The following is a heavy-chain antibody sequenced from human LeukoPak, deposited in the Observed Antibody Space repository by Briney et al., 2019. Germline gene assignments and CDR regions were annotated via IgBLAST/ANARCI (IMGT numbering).Heavy chain of an antibody. CDR1: GGTFSSYA. J-gene: IGHJ6*03. CDR3: ARVRGLRGFDYYYYMDV. V-gene: IGHV1-69*13. CDR2: IIPIFGTA. Sequence: SVKVSCKASGGTFSSYAISWVRQAPGQGLEWMGGIIPIFGTANYAQKFQGRVTITADESTSTAYMELSSLRSEDTAVYYCARVRGLRGFDYYYYMDVWGKGTTVTISS. D-gene: IGHD4-17*01.